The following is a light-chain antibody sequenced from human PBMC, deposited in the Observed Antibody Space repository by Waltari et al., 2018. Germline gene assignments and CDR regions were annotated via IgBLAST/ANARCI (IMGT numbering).Light chain of an antibody. CDR3: QQSYSSPQNS. CDR2: SAS. Sequence: DIQMTQSPTSLSASVGDSVTLTCRARQSISSYLNWYQQKPGKAPKLLIYSASSLQGGVPSRFSGSGSGTDFTLTISSLQPEDSATYYCQQSYSSPQNSFGQGTKVEIK. V-gene: IGKV1-39*01. J-gene: IGKJ2*03. CDR1: QSISSY.